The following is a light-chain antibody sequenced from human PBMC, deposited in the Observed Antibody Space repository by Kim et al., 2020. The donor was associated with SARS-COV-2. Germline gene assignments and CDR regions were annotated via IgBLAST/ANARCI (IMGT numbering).Light chain of an antibody. Sequence: DIQLTQSPSTLSASVGDRVTMTCRASQGISSWLAWYQQRPGKAPKLLIYKASTLENGVPSRFSGSGSGTDFTLTISSLQPDDFATYYCHQYNTSREWTFGQGTKVDIK. J-gene: IGKJ1*01. CDR2: KAS. CDR3: HQYNTSREWT. CDR1: QGISSW. V-gene: IGKV1-5*03.